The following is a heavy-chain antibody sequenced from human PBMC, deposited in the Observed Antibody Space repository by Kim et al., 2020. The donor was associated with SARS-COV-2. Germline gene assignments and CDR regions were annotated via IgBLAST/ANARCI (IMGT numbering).Heavy chain of an antibody. V-gene: IGHV4-59*01. CDR3: TRFWSGLDF. D-gene: IGHD3-3*01. CDR2: SEST. J-gene: IGHJ4*02. Sequence: SESTNYTPSLQSRVTISIDTSRNQFSLKLNSVTAADTAIYYGTRFWSGLDFWGQGSLVSVSS.